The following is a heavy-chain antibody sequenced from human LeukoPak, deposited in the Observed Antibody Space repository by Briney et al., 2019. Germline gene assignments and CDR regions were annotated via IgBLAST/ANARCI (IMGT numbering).Heavy chain of an antibody. CDR2: INPSGGST. Sequence: GASVKVSCKASGYTFTSYVISWVRQAPGEGLEWMGIINPSGGSTSYAQKFQGRVTMTRDMSTSTVYMELSSLRSEDTAVYYCARVAAEVVGVPGAIGFGWLRRDYYYMDVWGKGTTVTVSS. V-gene: IGHV1-46*01. J-gene: IGHJ6*03. D-gene: IGHD2-2*02. CDR3: ARVAAEVVGVPGAIGFGWLRRDYYYMDV. CDR1: GYTFTSYV.